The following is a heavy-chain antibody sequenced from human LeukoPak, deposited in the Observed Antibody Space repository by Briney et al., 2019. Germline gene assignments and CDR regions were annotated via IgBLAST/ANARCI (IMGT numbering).Heavy chain of an antibody. Sequence: SGPALVKPPQALTLTFTFSGFSLSTSGMCVSWIRQPPGKALEWLARIDWDDDKYYSTSLKTRLTISKDTSKDQVLLTMTNMDPVDTAPYYCARGITMVRGVIIKGPYHDYIDVWGKGATVTVSS. J-gene: IGHJ6*03. D-gene: IGHD3-10*01. CDR2: IDWDDDK. CDR1: GFSLSTSGMC. V-gene: IGHV2-70*11. CDR3: ARGITMVRGVIIKGPYHDYIDV.